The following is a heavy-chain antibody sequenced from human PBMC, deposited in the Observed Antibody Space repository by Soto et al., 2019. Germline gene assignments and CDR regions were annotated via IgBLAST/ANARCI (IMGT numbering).Heavy chain of an antibody. D-gene: IGHD3-3*01. CDR3: AHRPLEPXWFDP. J-gene: IGHJ5*02. CDR2: IYWDDDK. Sequence: QITLKESGPTLVKPTQTLTLTCTFSGFSLSTSGVGVGWIRQPPGKALEWLALIYWDDDKRYSPSLKSRLTITXDXXXXXXXXXXXXXXXXXXXXXXXAHRPLEPXWFDPWGQGTLVTVSS. CDR1: GFSLSTSGVG. V-gene: IGHV2-5*02.